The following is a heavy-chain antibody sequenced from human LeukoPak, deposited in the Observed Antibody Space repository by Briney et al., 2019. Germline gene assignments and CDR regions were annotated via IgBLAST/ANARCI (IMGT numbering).Heavy chain of an antibody. Sequence: PSETLSLTCAVYGGSFSGYYWSWIRQPPGKGLEWIGEINHSGSTNYNPSLKGRVTISVDTSKNQFSLKLSSVTAADTAVYYCARVSVDYYDSSGNLFDYWGQGTLVTVSS. J-gene: IGHJ4*02. CDR3: ARVSVDYYDSSGNLFDY. V-gene: IGHV4-34*01. CDR1: GGSFSGYY. D-gene: IGHD3-22*01. CDR2: INHSGST.